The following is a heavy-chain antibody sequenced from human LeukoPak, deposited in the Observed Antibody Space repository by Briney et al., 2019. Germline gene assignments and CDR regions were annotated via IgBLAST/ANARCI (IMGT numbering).Heavy chain of an antibody. J-gene: IGHJ3*02. D-gene: IGHD3-3*01. V-gene: IGHV3-48*01. CDR2: ISRSSSTI. CDR1: GFTFSSYS. Sequence: GGSLRLSCAASGFTFSSYSMNWVRQAPGKGLEWVSYISRSSSTIYHADSVKGRFTISRDNAKNSLYLQMNSLRAEDTAVYYCARVGYDFWSGYYDDAFDIWGQGTMVTVSS. CDR3: ARVGYDFWSGYYDDAFDI.